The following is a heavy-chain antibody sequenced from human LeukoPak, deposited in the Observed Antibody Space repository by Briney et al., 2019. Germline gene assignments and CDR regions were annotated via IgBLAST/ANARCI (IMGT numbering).Heavy chain of an antibody. V-gene: IGHV3-30-3*01. D-gene: IGHD3-9*01. CDR1: GFTFSSYA. CDR2: ISYDGSNK. J-gene: IGHJ5*02. Sequence: PGGSLRLSCAASGFTFSSYAMHWARQAPGKGLEGVAVISYDGSNKYYADSVKGRFTISRDNSKNTLYLQMNSLRAEDTAVYYCARTMLRYFDWLAPFDPWGQGTLVTVSS. CDR3: ARTMLRYFDWLAPFDP.